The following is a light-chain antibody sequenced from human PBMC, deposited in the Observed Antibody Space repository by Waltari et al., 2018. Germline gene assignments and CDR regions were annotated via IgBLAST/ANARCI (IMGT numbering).Light chain of an antibody. CDR3: QQYNSYHIFT. CDR2: KAS. V-gene: IGKV1-5*03. J-gene: IGKJ3*01. Sequence: DIQMTQSPSTLSASVGYRVPITCRASQNINSGLAWYQQKPGKAPKLLIYKASSLETGVPSRFSGSESGTEFTLTINSLQPDDFATYYCQQYNSYHIFTFGPGTKVEI. CDR1: QNINSG.